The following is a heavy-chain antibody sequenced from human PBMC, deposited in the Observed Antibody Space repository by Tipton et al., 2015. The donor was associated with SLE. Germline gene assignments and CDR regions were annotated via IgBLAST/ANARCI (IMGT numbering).Heavy chain of an antibody. V-gene: IGHV3-30*02. J-gene: IGHJ4*02. D-gene: IGHD5-12*01. CDR1: RFTFSSYG. CDR3: AKVRGYSGYDLFYFDY. CDR2: IRYDGSNK. Sequence: SLRLFCAASRFTFSSYGMHWVRQAPGKGLEWVAFIRYDGSNKYYADSVKGRFTISRDNSKNTLYLQMNSLRAEDTAVYYCAKVRGYSGYDLFYFDYWGQGTLVTVSS.